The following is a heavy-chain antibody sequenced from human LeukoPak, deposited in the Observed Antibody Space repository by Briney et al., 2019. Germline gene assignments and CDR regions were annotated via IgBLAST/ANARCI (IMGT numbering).Heavy chain of an antibody. CDR1: GGSFSGYY. CDR2: INHGGKT. D-gene: IGHD6-19*01. V-gene: IGHV4-34*01. Sequence: SETLSLTCAVYGGSFSGYYWSWIRQPPGKGLEWIGEINHGGKTNYNPSLKSRVTMSVDTSNNQFSLRLSSVTAADTAVYYCARDRGGLVHAFDIWGQGTMVTVSS. CDR3: ARDRGGLVHAFDI. J-gene: IGHJ3*02.